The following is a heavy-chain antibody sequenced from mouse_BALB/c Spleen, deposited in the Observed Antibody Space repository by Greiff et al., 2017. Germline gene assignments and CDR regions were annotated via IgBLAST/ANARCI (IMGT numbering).Heavy chain of an antibody. D-gene: IGHD2-10*02. CDR3: AGGGYGNFAWFAY. Sequence: EVQLQQSGPSLVKPSQTLSLTCSVTGDSITSGYWNWIRKFPGNKLEYMGYISYSGSTYYNPSLKSRISITRDTSKNQYYLQLNSVTTEDTATYYCAGGGYGNFAWFAYWGQGTLVTVSA. CDR1: GDSITSGY. J-gene: IGHJ3*01. V-gene: IGHV3-8*02. CDR2: ISYSGST.